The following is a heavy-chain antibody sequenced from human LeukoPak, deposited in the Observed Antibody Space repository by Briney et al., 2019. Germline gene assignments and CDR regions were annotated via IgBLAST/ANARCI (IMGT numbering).Heavy chain of an antibody. J-gene: IGHJ2*01. D-gene: IGHD4-17*01. CDR1: GFTFSSYA. V-gene: IGHV3-30*04. CDR3: ARDGTTVTTRADREPYWYFDL. Sequence: GGSLRPSCAASGFTFSSYAMHWVRQAPGKGLEWVAVISYDGSNKYYADSVKGRFTISRDNSKNTLYLQMNSLRAEDTAVYYCARDGTTVTTRADREPYWYFDLWGRGTLVTVSS. CDR2: ISYDGSNK.